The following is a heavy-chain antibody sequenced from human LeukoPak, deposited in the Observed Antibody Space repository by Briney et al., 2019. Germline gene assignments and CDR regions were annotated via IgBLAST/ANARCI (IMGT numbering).Heavy chain of an antibody. Sequence: PGGSLRLSCAAPGFTFSNYAMTWVRQAPGKGLEWVSGINASGGSTYYADSVKGRFTISRDNSEHTLDLQMNSLRAEDTAIYYCAKGSGWYPYYFDYWGQGTLVTVSS. D-gene: IGHD6-19*01. CDR2: INASGGST. J-gene: IGHJ4*02. CDR3: AKGSGWYPYYFDY. CDR1: GFTFSNYA. V-gene: IGHV3-23*01.